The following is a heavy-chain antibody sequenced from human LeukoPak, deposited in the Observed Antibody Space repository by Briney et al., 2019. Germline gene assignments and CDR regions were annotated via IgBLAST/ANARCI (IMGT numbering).Heavy chain of an antibody. D-gene: IGHD6-13*01. CDR1: GDSISSAGYY. CDR3: ARDAVLAAAEGI. J-gene: IGHJ4*02. V-gene: IGHV4-31*03. CDR2: IYSSGST. Sequence: SETPSLTCSVSGDSISSAGYYWNWIRQHPGKGLEWIGYIYSSGSTYYNPSLKSRLTISVDTSKNQFSLKLSPVTAADTAVYYCARDAVLAAAEGIWGQGTLVTVSS.